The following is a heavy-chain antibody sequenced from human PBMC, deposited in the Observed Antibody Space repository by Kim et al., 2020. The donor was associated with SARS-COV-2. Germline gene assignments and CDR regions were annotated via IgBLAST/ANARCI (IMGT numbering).Heavy chain of an antibody. J-gene: IGHJ4*02. D-gene: IGHD3-22*01. CDR3: TTDFNPSIDDSSGYSFFDY. V-gene: IGHV3-15*01. Sequence: GGSLRLSCAASGFTFSNAWMSWVRQAPGKGLEWVGRIKSKTDGGTTDYAAPVKGRFSISRDDSKNTLYLQMNSLKTEDTAVYYCTTDFNPSIDDSSGYSFFDYWGQGTLVTVSS. CDR2: IKSKTDGGTT. CDR1: GFTFSNAW.